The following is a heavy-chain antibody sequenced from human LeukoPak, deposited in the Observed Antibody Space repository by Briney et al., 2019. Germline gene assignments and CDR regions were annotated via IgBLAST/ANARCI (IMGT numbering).Heavy chain of an antibody. CDR3: ARPECGSTRCYLYFQH. V-gene: IGHV5-51*01. D-gene: IGHD2-2*01. CDR1: GYNFFTYW. J-gene: IGHJ1*01. CDR2: IYPADSQT. Sequence: KPGESLKISCKASGYNFFTYWIGWVRQMPGKGLEWMGIIYPADSQTRYSPSFQGQVTISADKSISTAYLQWSSLKASDTAIYYCARPECGSTRCYLYFQHWGQGTLVTVSS.